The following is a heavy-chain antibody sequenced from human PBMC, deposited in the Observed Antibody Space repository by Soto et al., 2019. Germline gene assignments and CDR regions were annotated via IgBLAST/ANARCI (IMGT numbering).Heavy chain of an antibody. J-gene: IGHJ5*02. D-gene: IGHD2-21*01. CDR1: GGSISSYY. CDR3: ARLRIATNNYKWFDP. Sequence: SETLSLTCTVSGGSISSYYWSCIRQPPGKGLEWIGYIYYSGSTNYNPSLKSRVTISIDTSKNQFSLKLSSVTAADTAVYYCARLRIATNNYKWFDPWGQGTLVTVS. CDR2: IYYSGST. V-gene: IGHV4-59*01.